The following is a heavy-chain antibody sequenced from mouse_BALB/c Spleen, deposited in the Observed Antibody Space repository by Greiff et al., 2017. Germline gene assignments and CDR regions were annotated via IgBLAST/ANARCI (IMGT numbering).Heavy chain of an antibody. CDR1: GYSITSDYA. CDR2: ISYSGST. J-gene: IGHJ2*01. D-gene: IGHD2-3*01. V-gene: IGHV3-2*02. CDR3: ARRGYDGSSYFDY. Sequence: EVQLQESGPGLVKPSQSLSLTCTVTGYSITSDYAWNWIRQFPGNQLEWMGYISYSGSTSYNPSLKSRISITRDTSKNQFFLQLNSVTTEDTATYYCARRGYDGSSYFDYWGQGTTLTVSS.